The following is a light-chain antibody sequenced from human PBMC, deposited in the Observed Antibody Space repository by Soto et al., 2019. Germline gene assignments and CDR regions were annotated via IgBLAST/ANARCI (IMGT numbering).Light chain of an antibody. CDR1: QSVSSSY. CDR3: QHYVTSLTT. J-gene: IGKJ1*01. CDR2: GAS. V-gene: IGKV3-20*01. Sequence: EIVLTQSPGTLSLCPGERATLSCRACQSVSSSYLAWYQQKPGQAPRLLIYGASSRATGIPDRFSGSGSGTDFTLTISRLEPEDFAVYYCQHYVTSLTTFGQGTKVDIK.